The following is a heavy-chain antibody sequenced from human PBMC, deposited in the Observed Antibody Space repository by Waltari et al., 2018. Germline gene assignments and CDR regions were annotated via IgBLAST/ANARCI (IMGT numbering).Heavy chain of an antibody. V-gene: IGHV3-48*03. J-gene: IGHJ5*01. CDR2: ISSKSNT. CDR3: ASRYSTSSMDS. D-gene: IGHD6-6*01. Sequence: EVQLVESGGDLIEPGGSLRLSCAASGFDFRRYEMNWVRQAPGKGLEWGSYISSKSNTYYAESVKGRFTISRDNAKNSLYLQMNGLRADDTGVYYCASRYSTSSMDSWGQGTLVTVSS. CDR1: GFDFRRYE.